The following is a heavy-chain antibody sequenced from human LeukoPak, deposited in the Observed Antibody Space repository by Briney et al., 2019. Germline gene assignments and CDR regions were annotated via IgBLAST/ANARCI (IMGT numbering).Heavy chain of an antibody. CDR3: AKEAVTIFGLVRTQTTKHPHRFDP. Sequence: GASVKVSCKASGYTFTSYHMHWVRQAPGQGLEWMGIINPSGGSTNYAQKFQGRVTMTRDMSTSTVYMELSSLRSEDTAIYYCAKEAVTIFGLVRTQTTKHPHRFDPWGQGTLVTVS. J-gene: IGHJ5*02. D-gene: IGHD3-3*01. V-gene: IGHV1-46*01. CDR2: INPSGGST. CDR1: GYTFTSYH.